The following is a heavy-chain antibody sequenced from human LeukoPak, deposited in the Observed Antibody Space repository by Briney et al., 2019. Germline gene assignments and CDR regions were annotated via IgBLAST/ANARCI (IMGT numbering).Heavy chain of an antibody. Sequence: ASVKVSRKSSVYTFTSYGISWVRQAPGQGLEWMGWITAYNGNTNYAQKLQGRVTMTTDTSTSTAYMELRSLRSDDTAVYYCARGSSGGFRLGYWGQGTLVTVSS. J-gene: IGHJ4*02. CDR1: VYTFTSYG. CDR3: ARGSSGGFRLGY. CDR2: ITAYNGNT. D-gene: IGHD3-16*01. V-gene: IGHV1-18*01.